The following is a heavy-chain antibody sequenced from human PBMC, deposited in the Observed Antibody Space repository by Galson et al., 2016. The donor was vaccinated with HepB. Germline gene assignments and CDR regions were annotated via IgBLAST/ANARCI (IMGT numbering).Heavy chain of an antibody. Sequence: LSLTCTVSGASIRNDSSYWGWIRQPPGKGLEWIATVYYSGTFYLNPSLNSRLTVSVDTTNNQFSLRLTSVTAADSAFYYCARHPRRKNFDFWSGYSNSFDPWGQGTLVIVSS. CDR3: ARHPRRKNFDFWSGYSNSFDP. D-gene: IGHD3-3*01. CDR2: VYYSGTF. J-gene: IGHJ5*02. CDR1: GASIRNDSSY. V-gene: IGHV4-39*01.